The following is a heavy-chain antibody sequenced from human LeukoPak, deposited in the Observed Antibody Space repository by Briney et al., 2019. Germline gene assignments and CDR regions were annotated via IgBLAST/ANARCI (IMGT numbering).Heavy chain of an antibody. Sequence: SETLSLTCTVSGGSISSSSYYWGWIRQPPGKGLEWIGSIYYSGSTYYNPSLKSRVTISVDTSKNQFSLKLSSVTAADTAVYYCARLNYYDSHWGQGTLVTVSS. CDR3: ARLNYYDSH. CDR1: GGSISSSSYY. D-gene: IGHD3-22*01. CDR2: IYYSGST. J-gene: IGHJ4*02. V-gene: IGHV4-39*07.